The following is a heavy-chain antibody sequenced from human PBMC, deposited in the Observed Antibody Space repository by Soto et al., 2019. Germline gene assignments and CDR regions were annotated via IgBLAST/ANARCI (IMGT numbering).Heavy chain of an antibody. D-gene: IGHD3-3*01. CDR2: ISSSSSTI. CDR3: ARDHEFLVPGPTRYYYYYYMDV. CDR1: GFTFSSYS. Sequence: GGSLRLSCAASGFTFSSYSMNWVRQAPGKGLEWVSYISSSSSTIYYADSVKGRFTISRDNAKNSLYLQMNSLRAEDTAVYYCARDHEFLVPGPTRYYYYYYMDVWGKGTTVTVSS. V-gene: IGHV3-48*01. J-gene: IGHJ6*03.